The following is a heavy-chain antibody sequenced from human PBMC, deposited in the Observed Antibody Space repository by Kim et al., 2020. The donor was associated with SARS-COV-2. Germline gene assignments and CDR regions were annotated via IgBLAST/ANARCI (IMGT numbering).Heavy chain of an antibody. J-gene: IGHJ5*02. CDR3: AGATVAATRAGWFDP. CDR1: GYTFTSYG. V-gene: IGHV1-18*04. Sequence: ASVKVSCKASGYTFTSYGISWVRQAPGQGLEWMGWISAYNGNTNYAQKLQGRVTMTTDTSTSTAYMELRSLRSDDTAVYYCAGATVAATRAGWFDPWGQGTLVTVSS. D-gene: IGHD2-15*01. CDR2: ISAYNGNT.